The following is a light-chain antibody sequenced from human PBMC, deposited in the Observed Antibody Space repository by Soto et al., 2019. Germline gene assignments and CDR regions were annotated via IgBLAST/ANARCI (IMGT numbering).Light chain of an antibody. CDR2: AAS. CDR3: QKYNSDPFT. J-gene: IGKJ3*01. CDR1: QGISNY. Sequence: DIQRTQSPSSLSASVGDRVTITCRASQGISNYLVWYQQKPGKVPKLLIYAASTLQSGVPSRFSGSGSGTDFTLTISSLQPEDVATYYCQKYNSDPFTFVPGTKVNIK. V-gene: IGKV1-27*01.